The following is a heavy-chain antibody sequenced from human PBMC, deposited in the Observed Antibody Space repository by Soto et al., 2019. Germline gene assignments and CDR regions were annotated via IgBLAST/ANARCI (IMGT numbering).Heavy chain of an antibody. CDR1: GGSVGTGRYY. D-gene: IGHD4-17*01. V-gene: IGHV4-31*03. CDR3: ARDPVPGGAVDI. J-gene: IGHJ3*02. Sequence: QVQLQESGPGLVKPSQTLSLTCTVSGGSVGTGRYYWTWIRQYPGKGLEWIGYISFSGTTYYNPSLKSRVSMSVDTSKNQFSLKLSSVTAADPAVFYCARDPVPGGAVDIWGRGTMVTVSS. CDR2: ISFSGTT.